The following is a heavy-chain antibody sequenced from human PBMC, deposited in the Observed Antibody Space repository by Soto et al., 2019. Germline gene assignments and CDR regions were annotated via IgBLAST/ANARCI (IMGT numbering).Heavy chain of an antibody. CDR1: GGSFSGYY. CDR2: INHSGST. V-gene: IGHV4-34*01. D-gene: IGHD3-3*01. Sequence: PSETLSLTCAVYGGSFSGYYRSWILQPPGTGLEWIGEINHSGSTNYNPSLKSRVTISVDTSKNQFSLKLSSVTAADTAVYYCAREPARKLRDPFPYFDYWGQGTLVTVSS. J-gene: IGHJ4*02. CDR3: AREPARKLRDPFPYFDY.